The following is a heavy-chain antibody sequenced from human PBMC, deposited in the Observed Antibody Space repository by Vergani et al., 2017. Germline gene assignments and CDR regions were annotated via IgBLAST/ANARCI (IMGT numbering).Heavy chain of an antibody. CDR3: VKDHPVFDE. J-gene: IGHJ4*02. Sequence: QVQLVESGGGVVQPGESLRLSCVESGFSLSTYGMHWVRQAPGKGLEWVAFIHKDGIDKFYAESVRGRFTISRDISKNTLYLEMNSLSAEDTALYHCVKDHPVFDEWGRGTLVSVS. V-gene: IGHV3-30*02. CDR1: GFSLSTYG. CDR2: IHKDGIDK.